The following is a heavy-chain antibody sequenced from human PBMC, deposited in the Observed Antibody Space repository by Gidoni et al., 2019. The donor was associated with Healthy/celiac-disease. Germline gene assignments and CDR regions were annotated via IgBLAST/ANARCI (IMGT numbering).Heavy chain of an antibody. CDR1: GGSISSSSYY. CDR3: ARHADYYFDY. CDR2: IYYSGST. D-gene: IGHD3-3*01. V-gene: IGHV4-39*01. J-gene: IGHJ4*02. Sequence: QLQLQASGPGLVKPSETLSLTCTVSGGSISSSSYYWGWIRQPPGKGLEWIGSIYYSGSTYYNPSLKSRVTISVDTSKNQFSLKLSSVTAADTAVYYCARHADYYFDYWGQGTLVTVSS.